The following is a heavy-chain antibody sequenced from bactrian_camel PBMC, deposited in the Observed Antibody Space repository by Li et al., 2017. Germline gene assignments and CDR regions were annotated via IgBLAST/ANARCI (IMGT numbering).Heavy chain of an antibody. Sequence: HVQLVESGGGSAHTGGSLRLSCELSGYTGNRHCMGWFRQAPGKEREGVAGIYAAYSSTYYTDSVKGRFTIYRDNAKNTLYLQMNNLKPEDTATYYCFKGTWLPGQGPEGRGTQFTVS. CDR2: IYAAYSST. CDR1: GYTGNRHC. D-gene: IGHD1*01. J-gene: IGHJ4*01. V-gene: IGHV3S6*01.